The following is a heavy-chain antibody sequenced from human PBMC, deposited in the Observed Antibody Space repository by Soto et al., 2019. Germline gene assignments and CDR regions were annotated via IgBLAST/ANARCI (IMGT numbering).Heavy chain of an antibody. V-gene: IGHV3-30*18. CDR3: AKEGAIADYGMDV. Sequence: GGSLRLSCAASGFTFSNYGMHWVRQAPGKGLEWVAVISYDGSNKYYADSVKGRFTISRDTSKNTLYLQMNSLRAEDTAVYYCAKEGAIADYGMDVWGQGTTVTVSS. CDR2: ISYDGSNK. D-gene: IGHD6-13*01. J-gene: IGHJ6*02. CDR1: GFTFSNYG.